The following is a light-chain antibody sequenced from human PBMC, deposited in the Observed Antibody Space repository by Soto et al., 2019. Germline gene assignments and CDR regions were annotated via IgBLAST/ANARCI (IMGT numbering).Light chain of an antibody. CDR1: QSVSSN. CDR2: GAS. J-gene: IGKJ1*01. CDR3: QQYNNWPPTWT. V-gene: IGKV3-15*01. Sequence: EVVLTQSPATLSLSPGERATLSCRASQSVSSNLAWYQQKPGQAPRLLIYGASTRATGIPARFSGSGSGTEFTLTISSLQPEDFAVYYCQQYNNWPPTWTFGQGTKVDI.